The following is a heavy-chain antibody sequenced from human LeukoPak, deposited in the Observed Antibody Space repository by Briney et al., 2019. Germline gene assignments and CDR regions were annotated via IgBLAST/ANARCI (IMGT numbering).Heavy chain of an antibody. D-gene: IGHD1-7*01. CDR1: GGSFTNYY. CDR2: INHSVDT. Sequence: SETLSLTCNVSGGSFTNYYWSWIRQTPEKGLEWIGQINHSVDTSYNPSLRSRMTLSVDRSKNQFSLKVTSVTAADTGVYYCARGPGTLGLSPWGQGTLVTVS. CDR3: ARGPGTLGLSP. J-gene: IGHJ5*02. V-gene: IGHV4-34*01.